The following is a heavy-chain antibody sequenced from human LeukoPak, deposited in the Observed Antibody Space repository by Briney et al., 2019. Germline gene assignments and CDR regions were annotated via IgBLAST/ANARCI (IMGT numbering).Heavy chain of an antibody. Sequence: PGGSLRLSCAASGFTFNAYSMNWVRQGPGKGLEWVSTIDFSGDYIYYADSLKGRFTISRDNAKNSLYLQMNSLRAEDTAVYYCAELGITMIGGVWGKGTTVTISS. CDR1: GFTFNAYS. CDR3: AELGITMIGGV. CDR2: IDFSGDYI. D-gene: IGHD3-10*02. J-gene: IGHJ6*04. V-gene: IGHV3-21*01.